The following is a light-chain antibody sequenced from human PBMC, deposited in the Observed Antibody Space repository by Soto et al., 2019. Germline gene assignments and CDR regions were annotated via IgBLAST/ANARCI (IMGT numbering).Light chain of an antibody. J-gene: IGKJ5*01. CDR3: QQYGTTRIT. CDR2: GAS. V-gene: IGKV3-20*01. Sequence: EVVMTQSPDTLSVSKGESATLSCRASQSVSSYLAWYQQKPGQAPRLLMYGASNRATGIPDRFSGSGSETDFTLTISRLEPEDFAVYYCQQYGTTRITFGQGTLLEIK. CDR1: QSVSSY.